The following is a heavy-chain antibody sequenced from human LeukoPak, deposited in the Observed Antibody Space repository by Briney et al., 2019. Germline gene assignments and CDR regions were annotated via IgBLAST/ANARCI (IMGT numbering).Heavy chain of an antibody. Sequence: GGSLRLSCAASGFTFSSYATHWVRQAPGKGLEWVAVISNDGSNKYYADSVEGRFTISRDNSKNTLYLQMSSLRAVDTAVYSCARAYSSSSGYSFYGLDVWGQGTTVTVSS. CDR2: ISNDGSNK. CDR3: ARAYSSSSGYSFYGLDV. D-gene: IGHD6-6*01. CDR1: GFTFSSYA. J-gene: IGHJ6*02. V-gene: IGHV3-30-3*01.